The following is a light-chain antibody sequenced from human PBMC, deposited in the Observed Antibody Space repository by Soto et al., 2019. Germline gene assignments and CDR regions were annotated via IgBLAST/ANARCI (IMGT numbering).Light chain of an antibody. V-gene: IGKV1-39*01. CDR1: QSISSY. CDR3: QQSYSTPPT. J-gene: IGKJ4*01. Sequence: IQMTQSPSSLSASVGDRVTITFRASQSISSYLNWYQQKPGKAPKLLIYAASSLQSGVPSRLSGSGSGTDFTLTISSLQPEDFATYYCQQSYSTPPTFGGGTKVDIK. CDR2: AAS.